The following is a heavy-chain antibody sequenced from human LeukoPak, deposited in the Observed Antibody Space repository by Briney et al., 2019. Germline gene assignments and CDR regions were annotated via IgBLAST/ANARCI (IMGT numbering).Heavy chain of an antibody. CDR3: AKELVDTSVVTNAFDL. CDR2: FYTSGTT. D-gene: IGHD5-18*01. V-gene: IGHV4-61*02. CDR1: GRFVSRPGYS. J-gene: IGHJ3*01. Sequence: SETLSLTCSVSGRFVSRPGYSWTWIRQPVGKGLEWIGRFYTSGTTNYNPSLKSRVTISIDTSNNQFSLKLSSVTAADTAIYYCAKELVDTSVVTNAFDLWGQGTMVIGS.